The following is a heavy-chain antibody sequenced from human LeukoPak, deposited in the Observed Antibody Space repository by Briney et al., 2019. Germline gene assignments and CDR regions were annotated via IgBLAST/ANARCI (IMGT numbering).Heavy chain of an antibody. CDR2: IIPIFGTA. V-gene: IGHV1-69*05. J-gene: IGHJ4*02. CDR1: GGTFSSYA. CDR3: ARGAGTAMVQYYFDY. Sequence: SVKVSCKASGGTFSSYAISWVRQAPGQGLEWMGGIIPIFGTANYAQKFQGRVTITTDESTSTAYMELSSLRSEDTAVYYCARGAGTAMVQYYFDYWGQGTLVTVSS. D-gene: IGHD5-18*01.